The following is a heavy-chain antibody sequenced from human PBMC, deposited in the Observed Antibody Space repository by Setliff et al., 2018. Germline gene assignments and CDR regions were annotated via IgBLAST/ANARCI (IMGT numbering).Heavy chain of an antibody. V-gene: IGHV1-18*01. J-gene: IGHJ6*02. Sequence: ASVKVSCKASGYSFTSYGISWVRQAPGQGLEWIGWISAYNDNKNYAQKFQGRVTMTTDTSTNTVFMERRSLRSDDTAMFSCARVVYYASGSSLSYGMPVWGEGTAISVS. CDR1: GYSFTSYG. D-gene: IGHD3-10*01. CDR3: ARVVYYASGSSLSYGMPV. CDR2: ISAYNDNK.